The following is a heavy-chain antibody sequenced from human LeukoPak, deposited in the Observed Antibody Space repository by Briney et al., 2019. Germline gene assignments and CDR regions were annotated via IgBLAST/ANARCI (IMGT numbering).Heavy chain of an antibody. CDR3: AREYYYDSSKQYYFDY. CDR2: IYYSGST. Sequence: SETLSLTCTVSGGSISSYYWSWIRQPPGKGLEWIGYIYYSGSTNYNPSLKSRVTISVDTSKNQFSLKLSSVTAADTAVYYCAREYYYDSSKQYYFDYWGQGTLVTVSS. V-gene: IGHV4-59*12. CDR1: GGSISSYY. D-gene: IGHD3-22*01. J-gene: IGHJ4*02.